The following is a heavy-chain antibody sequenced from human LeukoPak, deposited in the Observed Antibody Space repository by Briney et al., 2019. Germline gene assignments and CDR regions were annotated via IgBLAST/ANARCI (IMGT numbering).Heavy chain of an antibody. CDR2: IYYSGST. V-gene: IGHV4-59*01. CDR1: GGSISSYY. CDR3: ARDKGTVVTPVRWYFDL. D-gene: IGHD4-23*01. Sequence: PSETLSLTCTVSGGSISSYYWSWIRQPPGKGLEWIGYIYYSGSTNYNPSLKSRVTISVDTSKNQFSLKLSPVTAADTAVYYCARDKGTVVTPVRWYFDLWGRGTLVTVSS. J-gene: IGHJ2*01.